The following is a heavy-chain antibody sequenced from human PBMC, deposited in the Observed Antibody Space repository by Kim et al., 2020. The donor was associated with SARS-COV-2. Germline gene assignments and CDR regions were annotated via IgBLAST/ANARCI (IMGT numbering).Heavy chain of an antibody. D-gene: IGHD6-6*01. CDR2: ISSSSSTI. Sequence: GGSLRLSCAASGFTFSSYSMNWVRQAPGKGLEWVSYISSSSSTIYYADSVKGRFTISRDNAKNSLYLQMNSLRAEDTAVYYCARGHGSSSFYYYYGMDVWGQGTTVTVSS. V-gene: IGHV3-48*04. CDR1: GFTFSSYS. J-gene: IGHJ6*02. CDR3: ARGHGSSSFYYYYGMDV.